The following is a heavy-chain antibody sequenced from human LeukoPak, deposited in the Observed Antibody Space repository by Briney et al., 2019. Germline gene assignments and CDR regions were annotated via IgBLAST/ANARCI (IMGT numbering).Heavy chain of an antibody. V-gene: IGHV3-21*01. Sequence: GGSLRLSCAASGFTFSSYSMNWVRQAPGKGLEWVSSISSSSSYIYYADSVKGRFTISRDNAKNSLYLQMSSLRAEDTAVYYCARVYEMIVVVTAFDYWGQGTLVTVSS. D-gene: IGHD3-22*01. J-gene: IGHJ4*02. CDR1: GFTFSSYS. CDR2: ISSSSSYI. CDR3: ARVYEMIVVVTAFDY.